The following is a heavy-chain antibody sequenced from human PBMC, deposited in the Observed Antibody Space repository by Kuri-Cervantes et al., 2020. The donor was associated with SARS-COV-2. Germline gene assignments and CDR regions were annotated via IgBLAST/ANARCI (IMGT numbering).Heavy chain of an antibody. J-gene: IGHJ2*01. Sequence: GESLKISCAASGFTFSSYATHWVRQAPGKGLEWVAVISYDGSNKYYADSVKGRFTISRDNSKNTLYLQMNSPRAEGTAVYYCARSPPLGYFDLWGRGTLVTVSS. CDR3: ARSPPLGYFDL. CDR1: GFTFSSYA. CDR2: ISYDGSNK. V-gene: IGHV3-30-3*01.